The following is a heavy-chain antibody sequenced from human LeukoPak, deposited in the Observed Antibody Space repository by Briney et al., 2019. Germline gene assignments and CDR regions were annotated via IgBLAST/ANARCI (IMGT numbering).Heavy chain of an antibody. CDR1: GFTFSSYG. Sequence: GGSLRLSCAASGFTFSSYGMHWVRQAPGKGLEWVAVILSDGSKEFYTDYVKGRFTISRDNSKNTLYLQMNSLRAEDTAVYYCVRAYDFWSGPGGYWGQGTLVTVSS. V-gene: IGHV3-33*01. CDR3: VRAYDFWSGPGGY. J-gene: IGHJ4*02. D-gene: IGHD3-3*01. CDR2: ILSDGSKE.